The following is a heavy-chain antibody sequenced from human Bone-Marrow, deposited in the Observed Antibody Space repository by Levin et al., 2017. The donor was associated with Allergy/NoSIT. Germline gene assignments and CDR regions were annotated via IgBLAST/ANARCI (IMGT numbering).Heavy chain of an antibody. CDR2: IYHTGKT. D-gene: IGHD2-8*02. CDR3: VRRPWSAGPWFDP. J-gene: IGHJ5*02. CDR1: GYSIHSGYN. Sequence: PSETLSLNCTVSGYSIHSGYNWGWIRQPPGKGLEWIGSIYHTGKTYYSPSLKSRLTISVDTSRNQISLKIVSATAADTAVYYCVRRPWSAGPWFDPWGQGTLVTVSS. V-gene: IGHV4-38-2*02.